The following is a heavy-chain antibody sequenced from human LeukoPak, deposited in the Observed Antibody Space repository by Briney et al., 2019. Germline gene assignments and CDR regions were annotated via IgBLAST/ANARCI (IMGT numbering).Heavy chain of an antibody. V-gene: IGHV4-31*03. CDR1: GASISSGGYC. Sequence: PSQTLSLTCTVSGASISSGGYCWSWIRQHPGKGLEWIGYICYSGTTYYNPSLKSRVTISVDMSENQFSLKLSSVTAADTAVYYCANYGAGTYRFDPWGQGTLVTGSS. D-gene: IGHD3-10*01. J-gene: IGHJ5*02. CDR3: ANYGAGTYRFDP. CDR2: ICYSGTT.